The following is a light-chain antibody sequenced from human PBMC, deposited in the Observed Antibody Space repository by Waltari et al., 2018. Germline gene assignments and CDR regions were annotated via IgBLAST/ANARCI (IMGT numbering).Light chain of an antibody. CDR1: QSITNW. CDR2: RAS. J-gene: IGKJ1*01. Sequence: DIQMTQSPSTLSASVGDRVPITFRASQSITNWLAWYQHKPGKAPKLLIYRASNLESGVPSRFSGSGSGTEFTLTISSLQPDDFATDDCQQYDNYWTFGQGTKVEIK. CDR3: QQYDNYWT. V-gene: IGKV1-5*03.